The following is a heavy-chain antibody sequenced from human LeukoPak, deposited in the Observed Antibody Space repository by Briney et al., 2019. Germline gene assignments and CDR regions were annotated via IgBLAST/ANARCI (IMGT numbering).Heavy chain of an antibody. Sequence: SETLSLTCTVSGGSISSSSYYWGWIRQPPGKGLEWIGSIYYSGSTYYNPSLKSRVTISVDTSKNQFSLKLSSVTAAHTAVYYCARQCAKWCMLWRLFDYWGQGTLVTVSS. CDR1: GGSISSSSYY. J-gene: IGHJ4*02. V-gene: IGHV4-39*01. CDR2: IYYSGST. CDR3: ARQCAKWCMLWRLFDY. D-gene: IGHD2-8*01.